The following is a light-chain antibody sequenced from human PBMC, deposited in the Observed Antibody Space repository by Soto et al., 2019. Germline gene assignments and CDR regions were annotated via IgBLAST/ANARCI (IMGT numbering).Light chain of an antibody. Sequence: QAALPHPASVSWSPGHAISISCTGSSSDVGIYNYVSWYQQHPGKVPKLIIYEVSNRPSGVSNRFSGSKSGNTASLTISGLQAEEEADYYCSSYTTSSTRVFGTGTKVT. CDR1: SSDVGIYNY. CDR3: SSYTTSSTRV. CDR2: EVS. V-gene: IGLV2-14*01. J-gene: IGLJ1*01.